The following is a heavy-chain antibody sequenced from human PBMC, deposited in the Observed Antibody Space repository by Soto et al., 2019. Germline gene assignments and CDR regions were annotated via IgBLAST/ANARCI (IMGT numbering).Heavy chain of an antibody. CDR2: INAGNGNT. Sequence: ASMKVSCKASGYTFTSYSMHLVRQAPGQRLEWMGWINAGNGNTKYSQKFQGRVTITRDTFASTAYMELSSLRSEDTAVYYCAREGVAPYYYYGMDVWGQGTPVTVSS. V-gene: IGHV1-3*01. J-gene: IGHJ6*02. CDR3: AREGVAPYYYYGMDV. D-gene: IGHD5-12*01. CDR1: GYTFTSYS.